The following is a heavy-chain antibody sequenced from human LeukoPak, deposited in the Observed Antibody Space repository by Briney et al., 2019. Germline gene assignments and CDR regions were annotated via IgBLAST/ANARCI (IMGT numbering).Heavy chain of an antibody. CDR2: ISTTSSTI. V-gene: IGHV3-48*04. CDR1: GFTFSDYN. CDR3: ASGKGHDFWSGYLSWFDP. D-gene: IGHD3-3*01. Sequence: GGSLRLSCAASGFTFSDYNMNWVRQAPGKGLEWISYISTTSSTIYYADSVKGRFTISRDNARNSLYLQMNSLRAEDTAVYYCASGKGHDFWSGYLSWFDPWGQGTLVTVSS. J-gene: IGHJ5*02.